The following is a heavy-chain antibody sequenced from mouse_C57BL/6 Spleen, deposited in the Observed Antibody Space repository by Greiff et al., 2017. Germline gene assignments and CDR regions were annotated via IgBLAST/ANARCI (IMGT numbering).Heavy chain of an antibody. CDR3: AREGITTKDDDMGG. D-gene: IGHD2-4*01. Sequence: QVQLQQPGAELVRPGTSVKLSCKASGYTFTSYWMHWVKQRPGQGLEWIGVIDPSDSYTNYNQKFKGKATLTVDTSSSTAYMQLSSLTSEDSAVDYCAREGITTKDDDMGGWGKGTSVTV. J-gene: IGHJ4*01. CDR1: GYTFTSYW. V-gene: IGHV1-59*01. CDR2: IDPSDSYT.